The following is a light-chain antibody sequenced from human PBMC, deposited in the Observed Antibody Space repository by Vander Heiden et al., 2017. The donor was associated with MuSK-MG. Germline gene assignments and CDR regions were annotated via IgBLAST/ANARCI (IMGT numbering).Light chain of an antibody. V-gene: IGKV3-11*01. Sequence: EIVLTQSPATLSLSPGERATLSCRASQSVSSYLAWYQQKPGQPPRLLIYDSSNRATGIPARFSGSGYGTDFTLTISSLEPEDFALYYWQQHSSWPPYTFGQGTKVEIK. CDR2: DSS. J-gene: IGKJ2*01. CDR3: QQHSSWPPYT. CDR1: QSVSSY.